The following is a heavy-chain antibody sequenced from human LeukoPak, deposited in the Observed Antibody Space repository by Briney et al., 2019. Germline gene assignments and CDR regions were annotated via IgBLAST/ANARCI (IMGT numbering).Heavy chain of an antibody. CDR2: INHSGST. D-gene: IGHD5-18*01. J-gene: IGHJ4*02. CDR1: GGSISSGGYS. Sequence: SQTLSLTCAVSGGSISSGGYSWSWIRQPPGKGLEWIGEINHSGSTNYNPSLKSRVTISVDTSKNQFSLKLSSVTAADTAVYYCARVGYSYGYSKGQDHWGQGTLVTVSS. V-gene: IGHV4-30-2*01. CDR3: ARVGYSYGYSKGQDH.